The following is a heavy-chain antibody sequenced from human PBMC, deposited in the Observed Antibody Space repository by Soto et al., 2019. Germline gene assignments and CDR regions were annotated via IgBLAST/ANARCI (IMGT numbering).Heavy chain of an antibody. D-gene: IGHD2-15*01. CDR3: AKKWVVVPGPPYFDY. CDR2: ISATGDKA. J-gene: IGHJ4*02. V-gene: IGHV3-23*01. CDR1: GFTFSSYS. Sequence: GGSLRLSCAASGFTFSSYSMNWVRQAPGKGLEWVSIISATGDKAYYADSVKGRFTISRDNSKNTLYLQMDSLRAEDTAVYYCAKKWVVVPGPPYFDYWGQGTLVTVSS.